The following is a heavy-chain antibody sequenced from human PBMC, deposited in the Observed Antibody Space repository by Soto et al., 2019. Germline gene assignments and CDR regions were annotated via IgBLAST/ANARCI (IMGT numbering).Heavy chain of an antibody. CDR2: IYPGDSDT. V-gene: IGHV5-51*01. J-gene: IGHJ5*02. CDR1: GYSFTSYW. D-gene: IGHD6-13*01. CDR3: ASTSIASAGKDYNWFDP. Sequence: GESLKISCKGSGYSFTSYWIGWVRQMPGKGLEWMGIIYPGDSDTRYSPSFQGQVTISADKSISTAYLQWSSLKASDTAMYYCASTSIASAGKDYNWFDPWGQGTLVTVSS.